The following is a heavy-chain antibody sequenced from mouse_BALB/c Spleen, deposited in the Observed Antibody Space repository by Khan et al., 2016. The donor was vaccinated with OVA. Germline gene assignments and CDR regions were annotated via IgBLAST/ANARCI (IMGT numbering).Heavy chain of an antibody. CDR2: IYPGNTDT. V-gene: IGHV1-5*01. Sequence: EVQLQESGTVLARPGASVKMSCKASGYTFTSYWMHWVKQRPGQGLEWIGDIYPGNTDTNYNQKFKGKAKLTAVTSTSTAYMALSSLTNEDSAVYYCTRRNWDVAWFAYWGQGTLVTVSA. CDR1: GYTFTSYW. CDR3: TRRNWDVAWFAY. J-gene: IGHJ3*01. D-gene: IGHD4-1*01.